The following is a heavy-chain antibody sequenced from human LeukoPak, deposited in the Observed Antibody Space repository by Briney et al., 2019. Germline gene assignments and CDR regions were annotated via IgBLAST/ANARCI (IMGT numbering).Heavy chain of an antibody. V-gene: IGHV3-23*01. CDR3: ARDFYGYQLFDY. Sequence: PGGSLRLSCAASGFTFSTYTMSWVRQAPGKGLEWVSAISGSGGNTYYADSVKGRFTISRDNSKNTLYLQMNNLRVEDTAVYYCARDFYGYQLFDYWGQGTLVTVSS. CDR2: ISGSGGNT. D-gene: IGHD5-18*01. CDR1: GFTFSTYT. J-gene: IGHJ4*02.